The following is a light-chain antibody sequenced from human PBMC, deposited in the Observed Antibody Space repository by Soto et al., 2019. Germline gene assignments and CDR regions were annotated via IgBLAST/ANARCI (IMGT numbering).Light chain of an antibody. CDR2: DGS. CDR1: SSDVGSYNL. CDR3: WSYAGSSTYVV. V-gene: IGLV2-23*01. Sequence: QSALTQPASVSGSPGQSITISCTGTSSDVGSYNLVSWYQQHPGKAPKLMIYDGSKRASGVSNRFSGSKSGNTASLTISSLQAEDEADYYCWSYAGSSTYVVFGGGTKVTVL. J-gene: IGLJ2*01.